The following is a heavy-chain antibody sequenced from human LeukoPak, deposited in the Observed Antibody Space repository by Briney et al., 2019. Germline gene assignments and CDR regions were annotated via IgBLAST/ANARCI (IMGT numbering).Heavy chain of an antibody. J-gene: IGHJ6*03. Sequence: GASVKVSCKASGYTFTSYDINWVRQATGQGLEWMGWINPNSGGTNCAQNFQGRVTMTRDTSISTAYMELSRLRSDDTAVYYCARGVNDFPPNYYYYYMDVWGKGTTVTVSS. CDR1: GYTFTSYD. CDR2: INPNSGGT. D-gene: IGHD1-1*01. V-gene: IGHV1-2*02. CDR3: ARGVNDFPPNYYYYYMDV.